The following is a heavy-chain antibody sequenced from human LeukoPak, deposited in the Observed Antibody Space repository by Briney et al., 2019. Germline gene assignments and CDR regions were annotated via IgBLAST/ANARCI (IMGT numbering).Heavy chain of an antibody. D-gene: IGHD6-19*01. Sequence: GGSLRLSCAASGFTFSGYSMNWVRQAPGKGLEWVSYISSSSTIYYADSVKGRFTISRDNAKNSLYLQMNSLRDEDTAVYYCARAYSSGWYSNSWGQGTLVTVSS. J-gene: IGHJ4*02. CDR1: GFTFSGYS. CDR2: ISSSSTI. CDR3: ARAYSSGWYSNS. V-gene: IGHV3-48*02.